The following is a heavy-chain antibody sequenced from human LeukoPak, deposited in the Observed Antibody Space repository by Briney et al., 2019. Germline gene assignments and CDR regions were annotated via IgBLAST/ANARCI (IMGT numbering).Heavy chain of an antibody. CDR3: ARDLLDYYDTLTGYYKGRGYGMDV. Sequence: ASVKVSCKASGYTFTSYGISWVRQAPGQGLEWMGWISAYNGNTNYAQKLQGRVTMTTDTSTSTAYMELRSLRSDDTAVYYCARDLLDYYDTLTGYYKGRGYGMDVWGKGTAVTVSS. V-gene: IGHV1-18*04. J-gene: IGHJ6*04. CDR1: GYTFTSYG. CDR2: ISAYNGNT. D-gene: IGHD3-9*01.